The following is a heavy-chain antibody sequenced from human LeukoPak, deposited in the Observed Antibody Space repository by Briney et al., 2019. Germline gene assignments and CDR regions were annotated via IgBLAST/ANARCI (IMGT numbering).Heavy chain of an antibody. V-gene: IGHV4-59*08. CDR1: GGSISSYY. J-gene: IGHJ5*02. CDR3: ARHKWEPLNWFDP. Sequence: SETLSLTCTVSGGSISSYYWSWIRQPPGKGLEWIGYIYYSGSTNYNPFLKSRVTISVDTSKNQFSLKLSSVTAADTAVYYCARHKWEPLNWFDPWGQGTLVTVSS. D-gene: IGHD1-26*01. CDR2: IYYSGST.